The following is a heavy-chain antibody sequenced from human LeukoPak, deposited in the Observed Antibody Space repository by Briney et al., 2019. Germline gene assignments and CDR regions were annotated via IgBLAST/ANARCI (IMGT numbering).Heavy chain of an antibody. D-gene: IGHD4-17*01. CDR1: GGSISSGDYY. V-gene: IGHV4-30-4*01. J-gene: IGHJ4*02. CDR2: IYYSGST. Sequence: SQTLSLTCIVSGGSISSGDYYWIWIRQPPGKGLEWIGYIYYSGSTYYNPSLKSRVTMSVDTSKNQFSLKLSSVTAADTAVYYCARGHTVTEFDYWGQGTLVTVSS. CDR3: ARGHTVTEFDY.